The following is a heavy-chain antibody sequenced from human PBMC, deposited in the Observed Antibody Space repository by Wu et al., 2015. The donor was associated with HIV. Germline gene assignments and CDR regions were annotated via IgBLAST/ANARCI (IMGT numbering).Heavy chain of an antibody. V-gene: IGHV1-69*05. CDR2: IIPIFGTA. D-gene: IGHD5-12*01. CDR3: ARTPRLVGYSGYDTMYYFDY. Sequence: QVQLVQSGAEVKKPGSSVKVSCKASGGTFSSYAISWVRQAPGQGLEWMGGIIPIFGTANYAQKFQGRVTITTDESTSTAYMELSSLRSEDTAVYYCARTPRLVGYSGYDTMYYFDYWGQGTLVTVSS. CDR1: GGTFSSYA. J-gene: IGHJ4*02.